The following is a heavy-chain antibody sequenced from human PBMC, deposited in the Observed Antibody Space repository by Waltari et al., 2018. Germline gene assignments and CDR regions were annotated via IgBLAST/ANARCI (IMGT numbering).Heavy chain of an antibody. CDR1: GGPTSRGDSS. CDR3: ARSTMIVPVAFDP. Sequence: QVQLQESGPGLVKPSQPVSLTCTVSGGPTSRGDSSWIWLCQPPGKGLEWIGYIYYSGSTYYNPSLKSRVTISVDTSKNQFSLKLSSVTAADTAVYYCARSTMIVPVAFDPWGQGTLVTVSS. CDR2: IYYSGST. J-gene: IGHJ5*02. D-gene: IGHD3-22*01. V-gene: IGHV4-30-4*08.